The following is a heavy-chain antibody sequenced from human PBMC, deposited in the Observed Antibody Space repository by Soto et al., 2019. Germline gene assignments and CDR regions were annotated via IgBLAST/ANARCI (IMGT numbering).Heavy chain of an antibody. CDR3: ARRIPGESMEV. J-gene: IGHJ6*02. Sequence: GDSLTISCKGSGYSFTSYWISWLLQMPGKGLEWMGRIDPSDSYTNYSPSFQGHVTISADKSISTAYLQWSSLKASDTAMYYCARRIPGESMEVWGQGTKVTVSS. CDR2: IDPSDSYT. D-gene: IGHD2-2*02. CDR1: GYSFTSYW. V-gene: IGHV5-10-1*01.